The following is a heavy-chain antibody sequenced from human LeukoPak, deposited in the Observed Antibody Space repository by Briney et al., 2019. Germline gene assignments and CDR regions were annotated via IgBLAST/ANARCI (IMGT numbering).Heavy chain of an antibody. CDR1: GFTFTSSA. J-gene: IGHJ3*02. CDR2: IVVGSGNT. V-gene: IGHV1-58*02. CDR3: AKRIYDSSGYYFGAFDI. D-gene: IGHD3-22*01. Sequence: ASVKVSCKASGFTFTSSAMQWVRQARGQRLEWIGWIVVGSGNTNYAQKFQERVTITRDMSTSTAYMELNSLRAEDTAVYYCAKRIYDSSGYYFGAFDIWGQGTMVTVSS.